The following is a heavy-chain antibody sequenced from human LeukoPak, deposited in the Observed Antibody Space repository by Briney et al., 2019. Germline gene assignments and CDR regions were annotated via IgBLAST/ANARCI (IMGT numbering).Heavy chain of an antibody. CDR3: ARGPISRGRWVQRRLDY. V-gene: IGHV1-8*01. J-gene: IGHJ4*02. D-gene: IGHD5-24*01. CDR1: GYTFTSYD. CDR2: MNPNSGNT. Sequence: ASVKVSCKASGYTFTSYDINWVRQATGQGLEWMGWMNPNSGNTGYAQKFQGRVTMTRNTSISTAYMELSSLRSEDTAVYYCARGPISRGRWVQRRLDYWGQGTLVTVSS.